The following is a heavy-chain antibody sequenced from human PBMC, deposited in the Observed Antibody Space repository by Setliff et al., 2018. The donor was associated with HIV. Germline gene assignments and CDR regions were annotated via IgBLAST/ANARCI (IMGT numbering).Heavy chain of an antibody. J-gene: IGHJ3*02. V-gene: IGHV1-2*02. CDR2: INSASGGT. CDR3: ARDYLHVFDI. Sequence: ASVTVSCKASGYTFTDYYIHWVRQAPGQGLEWMGWINSASGGTNYAQNFQGRVTVTRDTSINTAYVELNSLKSDDTAVYYCARDYLHVFDIWGQGTMVTV. CDR1: GYTFTDYY.